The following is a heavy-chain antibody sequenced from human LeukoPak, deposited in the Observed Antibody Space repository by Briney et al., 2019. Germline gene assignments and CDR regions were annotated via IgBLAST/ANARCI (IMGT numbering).Heavy chain of an antibody. CDR2: IWYDGSNK. V-gene: IGHV3-33*06. J-gene: IGHJ4*02. D-gene: IGHD1-26*01. CDR3: AKDPIFSGSYGVFDS. CDR1: GFTFSSYG. Sequence: PGRSLRLSCAASGFTFSSYGMHWVRQAPGKGLEWVAVIWYDGSNKYYADSVKGRFTISRDNSKNTLYLQMNSLRAGDTAVYYCAKDPIFSGSYGVFDSWGQGTLVTVSS.